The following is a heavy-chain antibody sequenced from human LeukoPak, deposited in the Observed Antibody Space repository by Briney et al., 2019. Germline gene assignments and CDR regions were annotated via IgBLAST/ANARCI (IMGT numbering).Heavy chain of an antibody. J-gene: IGHJ4*02. CDR1: GFTFSSYW. Sequence: GGSLRLSCAASGFTFSSYWMHWVRQAPGKGLVWVSRINSDGSSTSYADSVKGRFTISRDNAKNTLYLQMNSLRAEDTAVYSCAKLYGDYGSPFEYWGQGTLVTVSS. D-gene: IGHD4-17*01. CDR3: AKLYGDYGSPFEY. V-gene: IGHV3-74*01. CDR2: INSDGSST.